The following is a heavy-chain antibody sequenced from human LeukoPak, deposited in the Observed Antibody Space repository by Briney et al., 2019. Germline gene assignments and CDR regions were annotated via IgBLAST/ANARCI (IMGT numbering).Heavy chain of an antibody. V-gene: IGHV1-2*02. CDR1: GYTFTGYY. CDR3: ARDSITMVRGVIIGY. D-gene: IGHD3-10*01. CDR2: INPNSGGT. Sequence: VASVKVSCKASGYTFTGYYMHWVRQAPGQGLEWMGWINPNSGGTNYVQKFQGRVTMTRDTSISTAYMELSRLRSDDTAVYYCARDSITMVRGVIIGYWGQGTLVTVSS. J-gene: IGHJ4*02.